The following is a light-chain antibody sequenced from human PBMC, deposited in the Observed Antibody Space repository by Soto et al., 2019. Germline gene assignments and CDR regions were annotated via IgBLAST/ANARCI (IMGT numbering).Light chain of an antibody. V-gene: IGKV3-11*01. CDR2: DAS. Sequence: EIVLTQSPATLSLSPWERATLSCRASQSVSSYLAWYQQKPGQAPRLPIYDASNRATGIPARFSGSGSGTDFTLTTSSLEPEDFAVYYCQQRSNWPPITFGQGTRLEIK. J-gene: IGKJ5*01. CDR3: QQRSNWPPIT. CDR1: QSVSSY.